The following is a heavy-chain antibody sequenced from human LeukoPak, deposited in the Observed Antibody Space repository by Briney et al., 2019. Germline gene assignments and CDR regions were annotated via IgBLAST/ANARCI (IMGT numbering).Heavy chain of an antibody. V-gene: IGHV1-69*02. J-gene: IGHJ1*01. Sequence: SVKVSCKASGGTFSSYTISWVRQAPGQGLEWMGRIIPILGIANYAQKFQGRVTITADKSTSTAYKELSSLRSEDTAVYYCARALIVGATIGAFQHWGQGTLVTVSS. CDR3: ARALIVGATIGAFQH. CDR1: GGTFSSYT. CDR2: IIPILGIA. D-gene: IGHD1-26*01.